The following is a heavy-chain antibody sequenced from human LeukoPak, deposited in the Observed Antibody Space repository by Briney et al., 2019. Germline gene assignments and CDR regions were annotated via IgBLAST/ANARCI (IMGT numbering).Heavy chain of an antibody. CDR3: ARDYYDSSGYDY. J-gene: IGHJ4*02. CDR1: GFTVSSNY. D-gene: IGHD3-22*01. Sequence: PGGSLRLSCAASGFTVSSNYMSWVRQAPGKGLEWVSVIYSGGSTYYADSVKGRFTISRDNSKNTLYLQMNSLRAEATAVYYCARDYYDSSGYDYWGQGTLVTVSS. V-gene: IGHV3-53*01. CDR2: IYSGGST.